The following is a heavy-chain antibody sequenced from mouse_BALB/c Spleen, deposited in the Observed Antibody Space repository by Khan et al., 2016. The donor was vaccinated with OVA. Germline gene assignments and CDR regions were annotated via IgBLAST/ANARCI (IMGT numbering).Heavy chain of an antibody. J-gene: IGHJ3*01. CDR2: IFPGTGTT. D-gene: IGHD2-1*01. V-gene: IGHV1S132*01. Sequence: QVQLKQSGAELVKPGASVKLSCKTSGYTVTSYWIQWVKQRPGQGLGWIGQIFPGTGTTYYNENFKGKATLTVDTSSSTAYMQLSSLTSEDSAVYFCARGYFGNYEFVYWGQGTLVTVSP. CDR3: ARGYFGNYEFVY. CDR1: GYTVTSYW.